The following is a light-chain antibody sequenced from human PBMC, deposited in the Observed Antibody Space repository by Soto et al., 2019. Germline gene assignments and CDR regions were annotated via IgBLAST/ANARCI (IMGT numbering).Light chain of an antibody. CDR2: GAS. CDR1: QSVSSSY. Sequence: EIVLTQCPGTVSLSPGERATLSCRASQSVSSSYLAWYQQKPGQAPRLLIYGASSRATGIPDRFMGSGSGTDFTLTISRLEPEDFAVYYCQRYGSSSYTFGQGTKLEIK. J-gene: IGKJ2*01. V-gene: IGKV3-20*01. CDR3: QRYGSSSYT.